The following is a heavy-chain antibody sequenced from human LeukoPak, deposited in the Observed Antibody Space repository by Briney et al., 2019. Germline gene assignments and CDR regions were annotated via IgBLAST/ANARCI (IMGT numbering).Heavy chain of an antibody. V-gene: IGHV5-51*01. J-gene: IGHJ4*02. CDR1: GYTFTNYW. CDR2: IFPGDSDI. CDR3: TRPFLDCSGGSCYGYYFDY. Sequence: GEALKISCAASGYTFTNYWIGWLRQMPGKGLVGIGIIFPGDSDIRLTPSFQGQVTISADKSISTAYLQWSSLKASDTALYYCTRPFLDCSGGSCYGYYFDYWGQGTLVTVSS. D-gene: IGHD2-15*01.